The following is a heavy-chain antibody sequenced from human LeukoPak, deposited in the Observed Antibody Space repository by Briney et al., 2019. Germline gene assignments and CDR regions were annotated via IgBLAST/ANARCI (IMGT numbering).Heavy chain of an antibody. J-gene: IGHJ4*02. CDR2: INHSGST. CDR1: GGSFSGYY. Sequence: SETLSLTCAVYGGSFSGYYWSWIRQPPGKGLEWIGEINHSGSTNYNPSLKSRVTISVDTSKNQFSLKLSSVTAADTAVYYCARRRLEILGGSYRYPPYYFDYWGQGTLVTVSS. D-gene: IGHD3-16*02. CDR3: ARRRLEILGGSYRYPPYYFDY. V-gene: IGHV4-34*01.